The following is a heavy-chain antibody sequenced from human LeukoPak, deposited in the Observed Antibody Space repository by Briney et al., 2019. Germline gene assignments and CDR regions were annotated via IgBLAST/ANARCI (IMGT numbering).Heavy chain of an antibody. CDR3: ARIWYFGDNNWRYFDY. CDR1: GFMFTSYR. D-gene: IGHD1-1*01. J-gene: IGHJ4*03. V-gene: IGHV3-7*01. CDR2: INQDGSEN. Sequence: GGSLRLSCEASGFMFTSYRMTWVRQAPGKGLEWVGAINQDGSENFLVDSVRGRSTISRDNAKNSLYVQMNSLRAEDTAIYYCARIWYFGDNNWRYFDYWGQGTLVTVAS.